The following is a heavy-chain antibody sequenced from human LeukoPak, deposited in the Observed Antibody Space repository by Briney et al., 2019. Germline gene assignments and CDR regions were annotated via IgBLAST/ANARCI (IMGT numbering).Heavy chain of an antibody. CDR1: GGSFSDYY. Sequence: SETLSLTCAVYGGSFSDYYWNWIRQSPGKGLEWIGEINHSGTTNYNPSLKSRVTISVDTSKNQFSLKLSSVTAADTAVYYCARGRDHSNDVAGWFDPWGQGNLVTVSS. V-gene: IGHV4-34*01. J-gene: IGHJ5*02. CDR2: INHSGTT. D-gene: IGHD4-11*01. CDR3: ARGRDHSNDVAGWFDP.